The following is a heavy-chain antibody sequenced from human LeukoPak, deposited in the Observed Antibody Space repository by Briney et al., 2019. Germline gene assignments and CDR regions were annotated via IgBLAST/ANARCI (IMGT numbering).Heavy chain of an antibody. D-gene: IGHD6-19*01. J-gene: IGHJ4*02. CDR3: ARDDYGEQWL. CDR2: ISSSSSYI. CDR1: GFMFSTYA. V-gene: IGHV3-21*01. Sequence: GGSLRLSCAASGFMFSTYAMSWVRQAPGKGLEWVSSISSSSSYIYYADSVKGRFTISRDNAKNSLYLQMNSLRAEDTAVYYCARDDYGEQWLRGQGTLVTVSS.